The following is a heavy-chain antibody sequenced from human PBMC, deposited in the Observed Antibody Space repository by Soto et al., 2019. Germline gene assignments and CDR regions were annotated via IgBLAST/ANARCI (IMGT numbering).Heavy chain of an antibody. CDR1: GGSISGYY. J-gene: IGHJ6*02. D-gene: IGHD3-10*01. CDR2: LYTMGST. Sequence: TSETLSLTCTVSGGSISGYYWSWIRQPAGKGLEWIGRLYTMGSTNYNPSLQSRVTMSVDTSKNEFSLKVSSVTAADTAVYFCARVRDYGLGTNPHYYGMDVWGQGTTVTVSS. CDR3: ARVRDYGLGTNPHYYGMDV. V-gene: IGHV4-4*07.